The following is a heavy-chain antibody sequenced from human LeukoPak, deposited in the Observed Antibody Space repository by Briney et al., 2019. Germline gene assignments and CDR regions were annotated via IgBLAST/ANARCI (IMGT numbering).Heavy chain of an antibody. J-gene: IGHJ4*02. CDR3: AKDEQLAFDY. V-gene: IGHV3-74*01. Sequence: GGSLRLSCAASGLTLSGYWMHWVRQAPGKGLVWVSRINGDASSTSYADSVKGRFTISRDNSKNTLYLQMNSLRAEDTAVYYCAKDEQLAFDYWGQGTLVTVSS. D-gene: IGHD6-6*01. CDR2: INGDASST. CDR1: GLTLSGYW.